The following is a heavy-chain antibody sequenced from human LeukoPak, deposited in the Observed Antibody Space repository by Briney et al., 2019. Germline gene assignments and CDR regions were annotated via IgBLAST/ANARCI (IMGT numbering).Heavy chain of an antibody. J-gene: IGHJ5*02. Sequence: GGSLRLYCAASGFTFSSYSMNWVRQAPGKGLEWVSSISSSSSYIYYADSVKGRFTISRDNAKNSLYLQMNSLRAEDTAVYYCARGPAMVRGVIGRFDPWGQGTLVTVSS. CDR2: ISSSSSYI. D-gene: IGHD3-10*01. V-gene: IGHV3-21*01. CDR3: ARGPAMVRGVIGRFDP. CDR1: GFTFSSYS.